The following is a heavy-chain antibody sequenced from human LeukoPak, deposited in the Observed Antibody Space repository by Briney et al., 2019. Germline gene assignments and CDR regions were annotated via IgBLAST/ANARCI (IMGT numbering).Heavy chain of an antibody. D-gene: IGHD5-18*01. CDR3: AILGGYSYGGRYFDY. J-gene: IGHJ4*02. CDR2: IWYDGSNK. CDR1: GFTFSSYG. V-gene: IGHV3-33*01. Sequence: GGSLRLSCAASGFTFSSYGMHWVRQAPGKGLEWVAVIWYDGSNKYYADSVKGRFTISRDNSKNTLYLQMNSLRAEDTAVYYCAILGGYSYGGRYFDYWGQGTLVTVSS.